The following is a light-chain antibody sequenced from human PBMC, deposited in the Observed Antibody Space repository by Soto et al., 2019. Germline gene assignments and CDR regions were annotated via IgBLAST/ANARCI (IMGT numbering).Light chain of an antibody. Sequence: SYELTQSPSVSVAPGQTARITCGGNNIGRKSVHWYQQRPGQAPVLVVYDDTDRPSGIPERFSGSNSGNTAILSISRVEAGDEADYYCQVWDNSGDHFVFGTGTKLTVL. CDR1: NIGRKS. J-gene: IGLJ1*01. CDR3: QVWDNSGDHFV. V-gene: IGLV3-21*02. CDR2: DDT.